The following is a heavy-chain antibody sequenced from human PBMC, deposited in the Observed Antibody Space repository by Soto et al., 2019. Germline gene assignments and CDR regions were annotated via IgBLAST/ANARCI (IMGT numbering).Heavy chain of an antibody. CDR2: IYYSGST. CDR3: ARGSILGTVGRNWFDP. J-gene: IGHJ5*02. CDR1: VGYISIGDYS. V-gene: IGHV4-30-4*01. D-gene: IGHD4-17*01. Sequence: SETLCITCIFSVGYISIGDYSWRWIRQPRGKGLEWIGYIYYSGSTYYNRSLKSRVTISVDTSKNQFSLKLSSVTAADTAVYYCARGSILGTVGRNWFDPWGQGTLVTVSS.